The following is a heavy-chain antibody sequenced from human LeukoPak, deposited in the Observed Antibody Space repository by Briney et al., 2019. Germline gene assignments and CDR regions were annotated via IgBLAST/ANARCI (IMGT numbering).Heavy chain of an antibody. CDR1: GFTFSSYA. Sequence: GGSLRLSCAASGFTFSSYAMHWVRQAPGKGLEWVAVISYDGSNKYYADSVKGRFTISRDNSKNTLYLQMNSLRAEDTAVYYCARDYRGIVGAYYWGQGTLVTVSS. CDR2: ISYDGSNK. V-gene: IGHV3-30-3*01. J-gene: IGHJ4*02. D-gene: IGHD1-26*01. CDR3: ARDYRGIVGAYY.